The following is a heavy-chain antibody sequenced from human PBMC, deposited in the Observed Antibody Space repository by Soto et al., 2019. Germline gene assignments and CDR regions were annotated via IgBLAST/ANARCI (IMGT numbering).Heavy chain of an antibody. D-gene: IGHD2-15*01. CDR3: ARQNRDCSGGSCYPFVTDY. V-gene: IGHV4-39*01. CDR2: IYYSGST. J-gene: IGHJ4*02. CDR1: GGSISSSSYY. Sequence: SETLSLTCTVSGGSISSSSYYWGWIRQPPGKGLEWIGSIYYSGSTYYNPSLKSRVTISVDTSKNQFSLKLSSVTAADTAVYYCARQNRDCSGGSCYPFVTDYWGQGTLVTVSS.